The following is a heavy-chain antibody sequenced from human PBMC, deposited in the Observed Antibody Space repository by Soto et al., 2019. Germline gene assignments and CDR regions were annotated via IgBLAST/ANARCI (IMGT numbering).Heavy chain of an antibody. CDR1: GFPFTTYG. V-gene: IGHV3-30*03. J-gene: IGHJ4*02. D-gene: IGHD3-10*01. Sequence: QVQLVESGGGVVQPGRSLRLSCAASGFPFTTYGMHWVREGPGKGLERVAVISYDGSNKYYADSVKGRFTISRDNSKNNLYLQMNSLRPEDTALYYCVGGQYYFDYRGQGTLVTVSS. CDR2: ISYDGSNK. CDR3: VGGQYYFDY.